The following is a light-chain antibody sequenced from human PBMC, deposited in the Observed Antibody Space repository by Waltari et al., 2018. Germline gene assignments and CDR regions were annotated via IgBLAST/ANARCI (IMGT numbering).Light chain of an antibody. CDR3: CSYARSRTLL. Sequence: QSALTQPASVSGSPGQSTTIPCTGTSSDIGTYNYVSWYQQYPGKAPKLNIHGVTNRPSGVSDRFAGSKSGNTASLTISGLQAEDEAVYYCCSYARSRTLLFGGGTELTVL. CDR1: SSDIGTYNY. V-gene: IGLV2-23*01. J-gene: IGLJ3*02. CDR2: GVT.